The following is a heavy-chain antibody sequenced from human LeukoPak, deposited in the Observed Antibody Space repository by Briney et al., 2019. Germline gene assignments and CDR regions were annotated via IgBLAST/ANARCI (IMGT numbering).Heavy chain of an antibody. V-gene: IGHV3-49*04. CDR2: IRGKAYGMTS. J-gene: IGHJ4*02. CDR3: ARGTGIAAAGTGRLLGF. CDR1: GFTFGDYA. D-gene: IGHD6-13*01. Sequence: GGSLRLSCSASGFTFGDYAMSWVRQAPGKGLEWVGFIRGKAYGMTSEYAASVKGRFSFSRDDSKSIAYLQMNSLKIEDTAVYYCARGTGIAAAGTGRLLGFWGQGTLVTVSS.